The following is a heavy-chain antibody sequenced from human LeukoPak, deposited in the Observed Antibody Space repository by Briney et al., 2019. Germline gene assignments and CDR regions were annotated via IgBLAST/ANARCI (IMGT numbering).Heavy chain of an antibody. J-gene: IGHJ4*02. V-gene: IGHV1-18*01. CDR1: GYTFSTFA. CDR2: ISAYSGNT. Sequence: ASVKVSCKASGYTFSTFAISWVRQAPGQGLEWMGRISAYSGNTIYAREFRGRVTMTTDTSTTTAYMELTGLTYDDTAVYYCTRAVYDSLPDYWGQGTLVAVSS. CDR3: TRAVYDSLPDY. D-gene: IGHD5/OR15-5a*01.